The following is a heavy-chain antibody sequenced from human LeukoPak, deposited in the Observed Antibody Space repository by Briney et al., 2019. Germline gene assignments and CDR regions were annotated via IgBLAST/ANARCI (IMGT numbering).Heavy chain of an antibody. CDR1: GGTFSSYG. Sequence: ASVKVSVTASGGTFSSYGIGWVRQAPGQGLEWKGRIIPILGIANYAQKFQGRVTITADKSTSTAYMELSSLRSEDTAVYHCARGLVAYYYDSSGYLYWGQGTLVTVSS. J-gene: IGHJ4*02. CDR2: IIPILGIA. V-gene: IGHV1-69*04. D-gene: IGHD3-22*01. CDR3: ARGLVAYYYDSSGYLY.